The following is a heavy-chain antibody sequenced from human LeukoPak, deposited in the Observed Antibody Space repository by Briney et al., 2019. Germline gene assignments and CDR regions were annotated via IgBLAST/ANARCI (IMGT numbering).Heavy chain of an antibody. V-gene: IGHV3-7*01. Sequence: GGSLRLSCVASGFIFTDHGMSWVGQAPGKGLDWVANIKEDESAKFYADSVRGRFTISRDNAKNSVYLEMNNLRVEDTAVYYCARAVDVADYWGRGTLVTVSS. CDR3: ARAVDVADY. CDR2: IKEDESAK. J-gene: IGHJ4*02. CDR1: GFIFTDHG. D-gene: IGHD3-16*01.